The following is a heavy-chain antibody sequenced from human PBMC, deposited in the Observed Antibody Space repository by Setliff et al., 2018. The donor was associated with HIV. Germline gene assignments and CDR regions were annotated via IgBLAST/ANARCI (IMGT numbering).Heavy chain of an antibody. D-gene: IGHD3-10*01. Sequence: GGSLRLSCSASGFTSGDYAVSWVRQAPGKGLEWVGFIRSKPYGGTSEYAASVKDRFTISRDDSKSIAYLQMDSLKTEDTAVYYCTRAIITMIRGVIALDSWGRGALVTVSS. V-gene: IGHV3-49*04. CDR2: IRSKPYGGTS. CDR1: GFTSGDYA. J-gene: IGHJ4*02. CDR3: TRAIITMIRGVIALDS.